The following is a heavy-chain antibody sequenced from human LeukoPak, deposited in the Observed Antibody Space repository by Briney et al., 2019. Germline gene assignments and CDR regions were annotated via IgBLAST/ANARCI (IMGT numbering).Heavy chain of an antibody. V-gene: IGHV4-59*01. CDR1: GGSISSYY. Sequence: PSETLSLTCSVSGGSISSYYWSWIQQPPARGLEWIGYIFDSGSTNYNPSLKSRVTISVDTSKNQFSLKLSSVTAADTAVYYCAREPGIAAAGFYYFDYWGQGTLVTVSS. J-gene: IGHJ4*02. CDR2: IFDSGST. D-gene: IGHD6-13*01. CDR3: AREPGIAAAGFYYFDY.